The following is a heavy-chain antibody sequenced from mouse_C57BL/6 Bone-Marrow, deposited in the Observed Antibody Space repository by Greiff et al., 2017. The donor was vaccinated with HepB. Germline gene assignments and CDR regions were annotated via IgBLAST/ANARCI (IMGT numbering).Heavy chain of an antibody. D-gene: IGHD2-4*01. CDR1: GFTFSDYY. CDR3: ARSYDYDVGGYFDY. V-gene: IGHV5-16*01. Sequence: EVHLVESEGGLVQPGSSMKLSCTASGFTFSDYYMAWVRQVPEKGLEWVANINYDGSSTYYLDSLKSRFIISRDNAKNILYLQMSSLESEDTATYYCARSYDYDVGGYFDYWGQGTTLTVSS. J-gene: IGHJ2*01. CDR2: INYDGSST.